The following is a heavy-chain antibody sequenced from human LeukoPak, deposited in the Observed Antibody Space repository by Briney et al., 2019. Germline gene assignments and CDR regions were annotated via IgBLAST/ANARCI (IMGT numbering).Heavy chain of an antibody. J-gene: IGHJ4*02. Sequence: GGSLRLSCVASGFNFSSYWMTWVRQSPGKGLEWVANINQDERQKYYVDSVKGRFTISRDNPKNSVSLQMTSLGADNGGLYYCARGGAPDYWGRGTLVTVAS. V-gene: IGHV3-7*01. CDR3: ARGGAPDY. CDR2: INQDERQK. CDR1: GFNFSSYW. D-gene: IGHD2-15*01.